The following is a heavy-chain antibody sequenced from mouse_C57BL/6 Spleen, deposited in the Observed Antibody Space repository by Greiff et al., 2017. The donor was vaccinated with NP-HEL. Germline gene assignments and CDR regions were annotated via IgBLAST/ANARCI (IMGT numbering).Heavy chain of an antibody. CDR2: IDPSDSET. V-gene: IGHV1-52*01. CDR1: GYTFTSYW. J-gene: IGHJ2*01. CDR3: ARGGFGPDY. Sequence: QVQLQQPGAELVRPGSSVKLSCKASGYTFTSYWMHWVKQRPIQGLEWIGNIDPSDSETHYNQKFKDKATLTVDKSSSTAYMQLSSLTSEGSAVYYCARGGFGPDYWGQGTTLTVSS.